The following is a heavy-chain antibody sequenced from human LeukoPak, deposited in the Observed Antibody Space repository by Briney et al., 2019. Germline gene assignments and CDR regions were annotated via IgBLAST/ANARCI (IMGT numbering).Heavy chain of an antibody. V-gene: IGHV1-69*06. CDR3: PRGYCSCSRWQGIRYFDY. J-gene: IGHJ4*03. D-gene: IGHD2-2*01. Sequence: GASVTVSFTSSVCTFISYAISWVRQAPGQGLEWMGRIIPIFGTANYAQKFQGRVTITADKSTSTAYMELSSQTSEGTAGYYCPRGYCSCSRWQGIRYFDYWGQGTLVTGSS. CDR2: IIPIFGTA. CDR1: VCTFISYA.